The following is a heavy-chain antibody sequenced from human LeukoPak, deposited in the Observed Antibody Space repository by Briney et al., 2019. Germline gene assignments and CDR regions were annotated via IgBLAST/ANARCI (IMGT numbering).Heavy chain of an antibody. D-gene: IGHD3-16*02. CDR1: GFTFTDYW. V-gene: IGHV3-7*01. CDR2: IKQDGSEK. Sequence: PGGSLRLSCTTSGFTFTDYWMTWVRQAPGKGLEWVANIKQDGSEKYYVDSVKGRFTISRDNAKNSLYLQINSLRAEDTAVYYCASTRWGELSDFDYWGQGTLVTVSS. CDR3: ASTRWGELSDFDY. J-gene: IGHJ4*02.